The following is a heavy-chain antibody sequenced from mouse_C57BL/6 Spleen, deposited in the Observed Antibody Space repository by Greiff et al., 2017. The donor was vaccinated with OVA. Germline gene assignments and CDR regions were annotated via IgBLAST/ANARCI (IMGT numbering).Heavy chain of an antibody. CDR2: IYPGSGNT. J-gene: IGHJ4*01. CDR3: ARVSYAMDY. CDR1: GYSFTSYY. Sequence: VQVVESGPELVKPGASVKISCKASGYSFTSYYIHWVKQRPGQGLEWIGWIYPGSGNTKYNEKFKGKATLTADTSSSTAYMQLSSLTSEDSAVYYCARVSYAMDYWGQGTSVTVSS. V-gene: IGHV1-66*01.